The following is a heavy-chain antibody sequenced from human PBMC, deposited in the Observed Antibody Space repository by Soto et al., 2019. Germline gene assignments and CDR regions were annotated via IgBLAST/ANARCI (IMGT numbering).Heavy chain of an antibody. D-gene: IGHD3-10*01. J-gene: IGHJ5*02. Sequence: ASVKVSCKASGGTFSSYTISWVRQAPGQGLEWMGRIIPILGIANYAQKFQGRVTITADKSTSTAYMELSSLRSEDTAVYYCARGPITMVRGVISGNWFDPWGQGTLVTVSS. CDR3: ARGPITMVRGVISGNWFDP. V-gene: IGHV1-69*02. CDR2: IIPILGIA. CDR1: GGTFSSYT.